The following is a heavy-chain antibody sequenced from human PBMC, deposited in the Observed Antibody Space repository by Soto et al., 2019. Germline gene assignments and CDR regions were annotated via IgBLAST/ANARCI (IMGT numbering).Heavy chain of an antibody. CDR3: AKRRDHCSGGSCYSYFDY. D-gene: IGHD2-15*01. V-gene: IGHV3-23*01. CDR1: GFTFSSYA. J-gene: IGHJ4*02. Sequence: GGSLRLSCTASGFTFSSYAMSWVRQAPGKGLEWVSVISGSGGSTNYADSVKGRFTISRDNSKNTLYLQMNSLRAEDTAVYYCAKRRDHCSGGSCYSYFDYWGQGTLVPVSS. CDR2: ISGSGGST.